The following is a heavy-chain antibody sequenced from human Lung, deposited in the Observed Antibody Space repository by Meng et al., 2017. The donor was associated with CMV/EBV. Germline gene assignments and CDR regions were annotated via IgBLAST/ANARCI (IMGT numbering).Heavy chain of an antibody. CDR1: GFTFSSYA. Sequence: SCAASGFTFSSYAMHWVRQAPGKGLEWVAVISYDGSNKYYADSVKGRFTISRDNSKNTLYLQMNSLRAEDTAVYYCARDLSFSGWYRNAFDIWGQGXMVTVSS. D-gene: IGHD6-19*01. CDR2: ISYDGSNK. V-gene: IGHV3-30*04. CDR3: ARDLSFSGWYRNAFDI. J-gene: IGHJ3*02.